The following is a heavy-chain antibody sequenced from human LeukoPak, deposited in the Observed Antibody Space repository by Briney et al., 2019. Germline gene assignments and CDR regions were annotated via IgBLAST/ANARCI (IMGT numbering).Heavy chain of an antibody. D-gene: IGHD1-26*01. CDR2: IYHSGST. CDR1: GYSISSGYY. V-gene: IGHV4-38-2*02. J-gene: IGHJ4*02. CDR3: ARGGGDGGATFDY. Sequence: SETLSLTCTVSGYSISSGYYWGWIRQPPGKGLEWIGSIYHSGSTYYNPSLKSRVTISVDTSKNQFSLKLSSVTAADTAVYYCARGGGDGGATFDYWGQGTLVTVSS.